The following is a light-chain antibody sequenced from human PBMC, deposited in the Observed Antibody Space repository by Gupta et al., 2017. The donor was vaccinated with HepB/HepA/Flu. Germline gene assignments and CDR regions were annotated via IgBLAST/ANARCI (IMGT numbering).Light chain of an antibody. J-gene: IGKJ5*01. CDR3: QQYGNSPTT. CDR2: GAS. CDR1: QSVSSNY. V-gene: IGKV3-20*01. Sequence: EIVLTQSPGTLSLSPGERATLSCRASQSVSSNYLAWYQQKPGQAPGLLIYGASNRATGIPDRFSGSGSGTDCTLTISRLEPEDFAVYFCQQYGNSPTTFGQGTRLEIK.